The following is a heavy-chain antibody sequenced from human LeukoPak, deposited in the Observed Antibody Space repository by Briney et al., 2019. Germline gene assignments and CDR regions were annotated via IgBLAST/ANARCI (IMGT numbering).Heavy chain of an antibody. CDR2: INPNSGGT. J-gene: IGHJ5*02. D-gene: IGHD6-13*01. CDR3: ARGRLGSSWYAYWFDP. Sequence: GASVKVSCKASGYTFTGYYMHWVRQAPGQGLEWMGWINPNSGGTNYAQKFQGRVTMTRDTSISTAYMELSRLRSDDTAVYYCARGRLGSSWYAYWFDPWGQGALVTVSS. V-gene: IGHV1-2*02. CDR1: GYTFTGYY.